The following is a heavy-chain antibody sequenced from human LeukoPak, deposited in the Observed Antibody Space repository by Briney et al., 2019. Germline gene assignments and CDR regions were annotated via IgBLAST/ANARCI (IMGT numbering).Heavy chain of an antibody. CDR3: ARGIVVVPAAIDLPYYFDY. CDR1: GFTFSSYS. V-gene: IGHV3-21*01. Sequence: GGSLRLSCAASGFTFSSYSMNWVRQAPGKGLEWVSPISSSSSYIYYADSVKGRFTISRDNAKNSLYLQMNSLRAEDTAVYYCARGIVVVPAAIDLPYYFDYWGQGTLVTISS. D-gene: IGHD2-2*01. J-gene: IGHJ4*02. CDR2: ISSSSSYI.